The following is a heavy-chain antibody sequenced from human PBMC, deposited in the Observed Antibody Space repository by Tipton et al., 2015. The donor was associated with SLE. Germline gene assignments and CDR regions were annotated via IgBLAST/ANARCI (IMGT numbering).Heavy chain of an antibody. V-gene: IGHV4-59*01. J-gene: IGHJ4*02. CDR2: IFYSGST. Sequence: TLSLTCTVSGGSISSYYWSWIRQPPGRGLEWIGYIFYSGSTNYNPSLKSRRTISVDTSKNQFSLKLSSVTAADTDVYYCARWAGPTVNFDYWGKGTLVTVSS. CDR3: ARWAGPTVNFDY. CDR1: GGSISSYY. D-gene: IGHD4-11*01.